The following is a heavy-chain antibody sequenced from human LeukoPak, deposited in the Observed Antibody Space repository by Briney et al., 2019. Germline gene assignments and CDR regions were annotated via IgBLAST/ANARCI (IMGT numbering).Heavy chain of an antibody. CDR2: ISGNGEST. CDR3: VKDGDYGEEDY. V-gene: IGHV3-23*01. CDR1: GFTFKNHG. D-gene: IGHD4-17*01. Sequence: GGSLRLSCAASGFTFKNHGMSWVRQGPGRGLEWVSTISGNGESTYYPDSVTGRFTMSRDNSKETVFLEVSSLRAEDTAIYYCVKDGDYGEEDYWGQGTLVTVSS. J-gene: IGHJ4*02.